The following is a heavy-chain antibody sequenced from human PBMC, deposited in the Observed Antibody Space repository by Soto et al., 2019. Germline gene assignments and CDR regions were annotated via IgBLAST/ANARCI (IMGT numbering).Heavy chain of an antibody. CDR2: IKQDGSEK. V-gene: IGHV3-7*05. CDR1: GFTFSSYW. CDR3: ARMSGYSYGYARWFDP. D-gene: IGHD5-18*01. Sequence: GGSLRLSCAASGFTFSSYWMSWVRQAPGKGLEWVANIKQDGSEKYYVDSVKGRFTISRDNAKNSLYLQMNSLRAEDTAVYYCARMSGYSYGYARWFDPWGQGTLVTVSS. J-gene: IGHJ5*02.